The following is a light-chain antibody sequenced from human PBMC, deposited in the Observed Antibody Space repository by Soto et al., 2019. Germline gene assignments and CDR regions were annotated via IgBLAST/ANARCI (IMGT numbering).Light chain of an antibody. CDR3: QQYGASPPYT. V-gene: IGKV3-20*01. Sequence: EIVLTQSPGTLSLSPGERATLSCRASRSFASSYLAWYQQRPGQAPRLLIYAASNRATGIPDRFSGSGSGTDFTLTINRLEAEVSAVYYCQQYGASPPYTFGQGTKVEIK. CDR1: RSFASSY. J-gene: IGKJ2*01. CDR2: AAS.